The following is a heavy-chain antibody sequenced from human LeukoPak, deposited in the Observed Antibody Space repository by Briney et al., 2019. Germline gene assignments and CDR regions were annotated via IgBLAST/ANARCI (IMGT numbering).Heavy chain of an antibody. CDR1: GGSISSGDYY. CDR3: ASSIAAAGLYY. D-gene: IGHD6-13*01. J-gene: IGHJ4*02. Sequence: PSQTLSLTCTVSGGSISSGDYYWSWIRQPPGKGLEWIGYIYHSGSTYYNPSLKSRVTISVDRSKNQFSLKLSSVTAADTAVYYCASSIAAAGLYYWGQGTLVTVSS. V-gene: IGHV4-30-2*01. CDR2: IYHSGST.